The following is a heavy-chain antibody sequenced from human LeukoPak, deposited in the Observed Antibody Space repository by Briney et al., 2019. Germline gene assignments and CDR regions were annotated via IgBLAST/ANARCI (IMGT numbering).Heavy chain of an antibody. D-gene: IGHD6-13*01. V-gene: IGHV3-74*01. J-gene: IGHJ4*02. Sequence: TGGSLRLSCAASGFTFSSSWMHWVRQPPGKGLVWVSRINSDGSSTSYADSVKGRFSISRDNAKNTLYLQMNSLRAEDTAVYYCARASSWSPDFDYWGQGTLVTVSS. CDR3: ARASSWSPDFDY. CDR1: GFTFSSSW. CDR2: INSDGSST.